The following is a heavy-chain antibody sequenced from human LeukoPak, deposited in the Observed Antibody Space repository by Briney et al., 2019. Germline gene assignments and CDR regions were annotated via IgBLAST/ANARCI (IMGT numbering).Heavy chain of an antibody. Sequence: PGGSLRLSCAASGFIFSSYWMSWVRQAPGKGLEWVANIKQDGSEKYYVDSVKGRFTISRDNAKNSLYLQMNSLRAEDTAVYYCARVTYYYGLRSYYAYFDSWGQGTLVTVSS. D-gene: IGHD3-10*01. CDR2: IKQDGSEK. J-gene: IGHJ4*02. V-gene: IGHV3-7*01. CDR1: GFIFSSYW. CDR3: ARVTYYYGLRSYYAYFDS.